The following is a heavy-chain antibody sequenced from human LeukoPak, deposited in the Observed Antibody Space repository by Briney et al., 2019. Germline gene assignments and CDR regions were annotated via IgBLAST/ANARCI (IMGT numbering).Heavy chain of an antibody. CDR2: INHSGST. D-gene: IGHD4-11*01. CDR1: GGSFSGYY. V-gene: IGHV4-34*01. J-gene: IGHJ4*02. CDR3: ARAVTTVILFDY. Sequence: PSETLSLTCAVYGGSFSGYYWSWIRQPPGKGLEWIGEINHSGSTNYNPSLKSRVTISVDTSKNQFSPKLSSVTAADTAVYYCARAVTTVILFDYWGQGTLVTVSS.